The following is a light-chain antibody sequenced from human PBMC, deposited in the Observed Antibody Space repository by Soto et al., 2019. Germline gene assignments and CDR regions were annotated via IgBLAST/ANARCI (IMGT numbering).Light chain of an antibody. CDR1: SSDVGAYNY. Sequence: QSALTQPASVSGSPGQSITISCTGTSSDVGAYNYVSWYQQHPGKAPKLMIYDVSTRPSGVSDRFSGSKSGNTASLTISGLQAEDEADYYCNSYTSSHSIEVFGGGTKLTVL. CDR2: DVS. CDR3: NSYTSSHSIEV. V-gene: IGLV2-14*01. J-gene: IGLJ2*01.